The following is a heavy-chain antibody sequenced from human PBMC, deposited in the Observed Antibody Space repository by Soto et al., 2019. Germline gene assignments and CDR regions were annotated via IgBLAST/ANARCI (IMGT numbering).Heavy chain of an antibody. CDR1: GYTFTSYA. CDR3: ARGYCSSTSCQYYFDY. Sequence: ASVKVSCKASGYTFTSYAIHWVRQAPGQRLEWMGWINAGDGDTKYSHNFQGRVTIARDTSASTAYMELSSLRSEDTAVYHCARGYCSSTSCQYYFDYWGHGTLVTVSS. J-gene: IGHJ4*01. D-gene: IGHD2-2*01. CDR2: INAGDGDT. V-gene: IGHV1-3*01.